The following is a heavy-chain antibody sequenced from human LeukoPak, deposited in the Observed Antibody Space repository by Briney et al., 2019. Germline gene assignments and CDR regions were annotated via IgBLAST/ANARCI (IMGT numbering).Heavy chain of an antibody. J-gene: IGHJ6*03. CDR3: ARVLLVVVPAANPPGYYYYMDV. CDR1: GFTFTTYT. CDR2: ISSSTDYK. Sequence: GRSLRLSCTPSGFTFTTYTMNWVRQAAGNGLEWVSSISSSTDYKYYADSLKGSFSLSRDNAKSSLYLQMNCLRAEDTAVYYCARVLLVVVPAANPPGYYYYMDVWGKGTTVTVSS. D-gene: IGHD2-2*01. V-gene: IGHV3-21*01.